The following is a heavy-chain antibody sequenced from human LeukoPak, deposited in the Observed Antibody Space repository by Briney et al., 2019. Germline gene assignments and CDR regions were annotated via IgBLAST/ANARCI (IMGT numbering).Heavy chain of an antibody. D-gene: IGHD6-13*01. V-gene: IGHV1-18*01. CDR1: GYTFTSYG. J-gene: IGHJ5*02. CDR3: ARGPSSSWYQYNWFDP. Sequence: GASVKVSCKASGYTFTSYGISWVRQAPGQGLEWMGWISAYNGNTNYAQKLQGRVTMTTDTSTSTAYMGLRSLRSDDTAVYYCARGPSSSWYQYNWFDPWGQGTLVTVSS. CDR2: ISAYNGNT.